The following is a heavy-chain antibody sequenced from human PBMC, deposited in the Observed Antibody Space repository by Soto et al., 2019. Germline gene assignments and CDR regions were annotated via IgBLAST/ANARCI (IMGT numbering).Heavy chain of an antibody. CDR1: GFTFSSYS. Sequence: EVQLVESGGGLVKPGGSLRLSCAASGFTFSSYSMNWVRQAPGKGLEWVSSISSSSSYIYYADSVKGRFTISRDNAKNSLYLQMNSLRAEDTAVYYCARDPSELRFSEWLSLPYFDYWGQGTLVTVSS. CDR3: ARDPSELRFSEWLSLPYFDY. D-gene: IGHD3-3*01. V-gene: IGHV3-21*01. CDR2: ISSSSSYI. J-gene: IGHJ4*02.